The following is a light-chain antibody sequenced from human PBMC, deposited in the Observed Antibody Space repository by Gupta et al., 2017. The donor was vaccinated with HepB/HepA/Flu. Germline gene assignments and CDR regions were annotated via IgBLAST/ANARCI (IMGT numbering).Light chain of an antibody. CDR2: RNN. Sequence: SVLTQPPSASGTPGQRVTISCSGSSSNIGSNYVYWYQQLPGTAPKLLIYRNNQRPSGVPDRFSGSKSGTSASRAISGLRSEDEADYYCAAWDDSLGWVFGGGTKLTGL. CDR1: SSNIGSNY. J-gene: IGLJ3*02. V-gene: IGLV1-47*01. CDR3: AAWDDSLGWV.